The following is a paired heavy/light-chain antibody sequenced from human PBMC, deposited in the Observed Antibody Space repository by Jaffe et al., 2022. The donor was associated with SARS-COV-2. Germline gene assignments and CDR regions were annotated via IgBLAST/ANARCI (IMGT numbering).Light chain of an antibody. CDR2: WAS. CDR3: QQCFDYPLT. Sequence: DIVMTQSPDSLAVSLGERATINCTSSQSVLYSSNYKNCLVWYQQRPGQPPKLLIYWASTRGSGVPDRFSGSGSGTDFTLTISSLQAEDVAVYYCQQCFDYPLTFGGGTNVEVK. V-gene: IGKV4-1*01. CDR1: QSVLYSSNYKNC. J-gene: IGKJ4*01.
Heavy chain of an antibody. J-gene: IGHJ4*02. Sequence: QITLKESGPTLVQPTQTLTLTCTFSGFSLTTRGVHVGWIRQPPGKALEWLALIYWDDDDRYNPSLNRRLTITKDTFKNQVVLTMTNVDPADTATYFCAQRTQSLIVRGAQRWFDFWGQGTLVTVSS. CDR1: GFSLTTRGVH. CDR2: IYWDDDD. D-gene: IGHD3-10*01. CDR3: AQRTQSLIVRGAQRWFDF. V-gene: IGHV2-5*02.